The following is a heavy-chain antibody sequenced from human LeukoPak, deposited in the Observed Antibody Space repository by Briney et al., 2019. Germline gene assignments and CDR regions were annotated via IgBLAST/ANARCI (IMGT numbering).Heavy chain of an antibody. Sequence: PSETLSLTCTVSGGSISSYYWSWIRQPPGKGLEWIGYIYYSGSTNYNPSLKSRVTISVDTSKNQFSLKLSSVTAADTAVYYCARCYSLSPFDIWGQGTMVTVSS. CDR3: ARCYSLSPFDI. CDR1: GGSISSYY. V-gene: IGHV4-59*08. D-gene: IGHD5-18*01. J-gene: IGHJ3*02. CDR2: IYYSGST.